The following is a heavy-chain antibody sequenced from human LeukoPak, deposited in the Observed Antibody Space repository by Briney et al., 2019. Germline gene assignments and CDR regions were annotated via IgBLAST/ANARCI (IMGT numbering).Heavy chain of an antibody. Sequence: PSYTLALTLTVSGGSMSSYWRSWIRRRPRKGLEKIGYIYYSGNTNYNPSLKSRVTISVDTSKNQFSLKLSSVTAADTAVYYCARDRVTMVRGVPSGMDVWGKGTTVTVSS. J-gene: IGHJ6*04. CDR1: GGSMSSYW. CDR3: ARDRVTMVRGVPSGMDV. CDR2: IYYSGNT. V-gene: IGHV4-59*01. D-gene: IGHD3-10*01.